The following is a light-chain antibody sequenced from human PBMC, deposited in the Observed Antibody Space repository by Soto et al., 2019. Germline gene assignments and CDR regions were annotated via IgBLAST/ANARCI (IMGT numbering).Light chain of an antibody. V-gene: IGKV3-15*01. CDR3: QQYNNWPFP. CDR2: GAS. CDR1: QSVSSN. J-gene: IGKJ3*01. Sequence: EIVMTQSPATLSVSPGERATLSCRASQSVSSNLAWYQQRPGQAPRLLIYGASTRATGIPARFSGSGSGTDFTLTIISLQSADFAVYYCQQYNNWPFPFGPGTKVDIK.